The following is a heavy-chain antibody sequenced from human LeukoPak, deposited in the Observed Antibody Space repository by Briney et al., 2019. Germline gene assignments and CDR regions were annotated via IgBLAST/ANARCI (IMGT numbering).Heavy chain of an antibody. CDR3: ARSASSGYYSMYYFHY. CDR2: ISGRAGST. CDR1: GFTFSSYA. J-gene: IGHJ4*02. V-gene: IGHV3-23*01. Sequence: TGGSLRLSCAASGFTFSSYAMNWVRRTPGKGLEWVSVISGRAGSTYYADSVKGRFTISRDNAKNSLYLQMNSLRAEDTAFYYCARSASSGYYSMYYFHYWGQGTLVTVSS. D-gene: IGHD3-22*01.